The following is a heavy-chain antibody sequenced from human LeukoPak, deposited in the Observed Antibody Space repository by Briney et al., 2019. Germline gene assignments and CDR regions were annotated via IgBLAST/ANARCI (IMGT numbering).Heavy chain of an antibody. CDR2: IRSKANSYAT. CDR1: GFTFSGST. D-gene: IGHD3-22*01. Sequence: GGSLRLSCATSGFTFSGSTIHWVRQASGKGLEWVGRIRSKANSYATTDVASVRGRFSISRDDSKNTAYLQMNSLKTEDTAVYYCTRPSYDSSVSGVVYWGQGTLVTVSS. CDR3: TRPSYDSSVSGVVY. J-gene: IGHJ4*02. V-gene: IGHV3-73*01.